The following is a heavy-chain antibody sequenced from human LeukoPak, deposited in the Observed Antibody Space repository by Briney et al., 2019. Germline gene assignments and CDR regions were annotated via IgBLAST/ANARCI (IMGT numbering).Heavy chain of an antibody. D-gene: IGHD2-15*01. J-gene: IGHJ5*02. V-gene: IGHV4-34*01. CDR2: INHSGST. CDR3: ARIVADIVVVVAASNHNWFDP. Sequence: SETLSLTYAVYGGSFSGYYWSWLRQPPGKGLEWIGEINHSGSTNYNPSLKSRVTISVDTSKNQFSLKLSSVTAADTAVYYCARIVADIVVVVAASNHNWFDPWGQGTLVTASS. CDR1: GGSFSGYY.